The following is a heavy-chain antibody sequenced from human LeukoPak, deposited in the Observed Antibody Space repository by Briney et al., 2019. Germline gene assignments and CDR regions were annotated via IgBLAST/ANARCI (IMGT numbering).Heavy chain of an antibody. CDR3: ARGGAVVQYSPFDY. V-gene: IGHV1-18*01. CDR2: ISAYNGNT. J-gene: IGHJ4*02. D-gene: IGHD5-18*01. Sequence: ASVKVSCRASGYTFTSYGISWVRQAPGQGLEWMGWISAYNGNTNYAQKLQGRVIMTTDTSTSTAYMELRSLRSDDTAVYYCARGGAVVQYSPFDYWGQGTLVTVSS. CDR1: GYTFTSYG.